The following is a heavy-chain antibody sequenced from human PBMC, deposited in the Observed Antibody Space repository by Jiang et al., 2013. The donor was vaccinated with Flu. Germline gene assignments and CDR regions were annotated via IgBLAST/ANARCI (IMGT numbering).Heavy chain of an antibody. CDR1: DFTFSNYA. CDR2: ISGSGSNT. J-gene: IGHJ4*02. D-gene: IGHD2-2*01. V-gene: IGHV3-23*01. CDR3: VKEGGDCGSSSCFVHFDY. Sequence: VQLLESGGDLVQPGGSLRLSCAASDFTFSNYAMNWVRQAPGKGLEWVSSISGSGSNTYYADSVKGRFTVSRDNSKNTLYLQMNSLRVDDTAVFYCVKEGGDCGSSSCFVHFDYWGQGALVTVSS.